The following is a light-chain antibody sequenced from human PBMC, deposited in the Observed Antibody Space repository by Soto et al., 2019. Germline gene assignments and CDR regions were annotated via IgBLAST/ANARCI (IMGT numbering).Light chain of an antibody. CDR3: QKYSRGLWT. Sequence: DIQMPQSPSSLSASVGDRVTITCRASQGIDKYLAWYQQKPGKVPKLLIYAASTLRSGVPSRFSGSEAGTDFTLTISSLQPEDVATYYCQKYSRGLWTFGQGTKVEIK. J-gene: IGKJ1*01. CDR2: AAS. V-gene: IGKV1-27*01. CDR1: QGIDKY.